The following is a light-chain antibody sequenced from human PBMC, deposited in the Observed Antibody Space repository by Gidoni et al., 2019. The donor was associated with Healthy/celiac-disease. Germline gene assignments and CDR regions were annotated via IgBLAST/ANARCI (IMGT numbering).Light chain of an antibody. CDR2: AAS. V-gene: IGKV1-39*01. J-gene: IGKJ1*01. CDR3: QQSYSTPWT. CDR1: QSISSY. Sequence: DIQMTQSPSSLSASVGDRVTITCRASQSISSYLNWYQQKPGKATKLLLYAASSWQSWVPSRFSCSGSGTDFTFTSSSLQPEDFANYYCQQSYSTPWTFGQGTKGEIK.